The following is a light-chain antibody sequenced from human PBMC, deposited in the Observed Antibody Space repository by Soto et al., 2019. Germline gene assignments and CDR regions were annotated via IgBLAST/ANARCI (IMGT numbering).Light chain of an antibody. Sequence: QSVLTQPASVSGSPGQSITISCTGTSSDIGRYNYVSWYQQHPGKAPKLMIYDVTNRPSGVSSRFSGSKSGNTASLTISGLQAEDEADYYCMSPTTRVTWVFGGGTKVTVL. V-gene: IGLV2-14*03. J-gene: IGLJ3*02. CDR1: SSDIGRYNY. CDR2: DVT. CDR3: MSPTTRVTWV.